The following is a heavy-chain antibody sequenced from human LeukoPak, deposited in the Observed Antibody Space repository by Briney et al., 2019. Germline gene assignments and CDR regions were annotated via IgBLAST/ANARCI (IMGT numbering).Heavy chain of an antibody. CDR1: GYTFTVYY. CDR3: SIDLLMYYSCSGEST. Sequence: ASVRVSCTASGYTFTVYYIHWVRQTPGQRPEWIGWINPHRGAPNYAQKFQGRATMTRDTPISTAFMDLSSLRSDGPAMYYCSIDLLMYYSCSGESTWGQGTQVTVSS. CDR2: INPHRGAP. D-gene: IGHD3-10*01. V-gene: IGHV1-2*02. J-gene: IGHJ5*02.